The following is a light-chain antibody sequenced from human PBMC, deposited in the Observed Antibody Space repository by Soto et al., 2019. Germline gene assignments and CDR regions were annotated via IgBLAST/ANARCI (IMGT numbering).Light chain of an antibody. CDR2: GAS. J-gene: IGKJ5*01. CDR1: QSVGSNY. Sequence: EIVLTQSPGTLSLSPGERATLSCRASQSVGSNYLAWYQQTPGQAPRLLIHGASTRATGIPDRFSGSGSGTDFTLTLSRLEFEDSGVYYCHQYASSPITFGQGTRLEIK. V-gene: IGKV3-20*01. CDR3: HQYASSPIT.